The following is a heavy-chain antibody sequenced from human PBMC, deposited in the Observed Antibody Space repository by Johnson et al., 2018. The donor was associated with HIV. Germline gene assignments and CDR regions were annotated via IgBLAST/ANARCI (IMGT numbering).Heavy chain of an antibody. CDR1: GFTFSNYA. CDR2: IRYDGSNK. Sequence: QVQLVESGGGVVQPGGSLRLSYAASGFTFSNYAMHWVRQAPGKGLEWVAFIRYDGSNKYYADSVKGRFTISRDNSKNTLYLQMNSLRAEDTAVFYCARDRKWVGARSGDAFDIWGQGTMVTVSS. D-gene: IGHD2-15*01. J-gene: IGHJ3*02. V-gene: IGHV3-30*02. CDR3: ARDRKWVGARSGDAFDI.